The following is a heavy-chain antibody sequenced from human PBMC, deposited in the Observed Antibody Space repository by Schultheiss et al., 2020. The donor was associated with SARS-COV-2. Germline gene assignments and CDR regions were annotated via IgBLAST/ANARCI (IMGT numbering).Heavy chain of an antibody. Sequence: GESLKISCAASGFTFSSYAMSWVRQAPGKGLEWVSAISGSGGSTYYADSVKGRFTISRDNSKNTLYLQMNSLRAEDTAVYYCAKDSSSWYSDYFQHWGQGTLVTVSS. J-gene: IGHJ1*01. CDR3: AKDSSSWYSDYFQH. D-gene: IGHD6-13*01. CDR1: GFTFSSYA. CDR2: ISGSGGST. V-gene: IGHV3-23*01.